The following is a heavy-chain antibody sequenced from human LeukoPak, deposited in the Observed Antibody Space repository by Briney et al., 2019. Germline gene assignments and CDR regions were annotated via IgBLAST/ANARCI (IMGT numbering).Heavy chain of an antibody. Sequence: GGSLRPSCEASESAFSGFAMDWVRQAPGKGLEWVAVISHDGSQKFYADSVKGRFTISRDSSKNTLFLQMKSLRAEDTAVYYCAKDGDAYSSGWYDYWGQGTLVTVSS. D-gene: IGHD6-19*01. CDR1: ESAFSGFA. CDR2: ISHDGSQK. CDR3: AKDGDAYSSGWYDY. J-gene: IGHJ4*02. V-gene: IGHV3-30*18.